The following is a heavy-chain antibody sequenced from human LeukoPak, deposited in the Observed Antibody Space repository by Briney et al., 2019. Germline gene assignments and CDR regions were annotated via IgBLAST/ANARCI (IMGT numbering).Heavy chain of an antibody. Sequence: PSETLSLTCSVSGGSISSSDYFWDWIRQPPGKGLEWIGSIYYSGATYYNPSLKSRVTISVDTSKNQFSLKVGSVTAADTAVYYCARQPLVAPVSYYFHYWGQGTLVTVSS. CDR1: GGSISSSDYF. D-gene: IGHD3-16*01. CDR2: IYYSGAT. CDR3: ARQPLVAPVSYYFHY. V-gene: IGHV4-39*01. J-gene: IGHJ4*02.